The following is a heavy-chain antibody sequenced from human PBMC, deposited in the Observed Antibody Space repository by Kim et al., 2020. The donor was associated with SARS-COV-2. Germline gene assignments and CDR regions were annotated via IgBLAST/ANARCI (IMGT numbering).Heavy chain of an antibody. V-gene: IGHV1-24*01. CDR2: FDPEDGET. D-gene: IGHD3-9*01. CDR3: ATESDDILTGRVYYYGMDV. CDR1: GYTLTELS. J-gene: IGHJ6*02. Sequence: ASVKVSCKVSGYTLTELSMHWVRQAPGKGLEWIGGFDPEDGETIYAQKFQGRVTMTEDTSTDTAYMELSSLRSEDTAVYYCATESDDILTGRVYYYGMDVWGQGTTVTVSS.